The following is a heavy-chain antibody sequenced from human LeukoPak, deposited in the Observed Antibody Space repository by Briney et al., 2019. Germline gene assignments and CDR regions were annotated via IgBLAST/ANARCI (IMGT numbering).Heavy chain of an antibody. CDR1: GFTFSSYW. J-gene: IGHJ5*02. CDR2: IKQDGSEK. V-gene: IGHV3-7*01. Sequence: PGGSLRLSCAASGFTFSSYWMSWVRQAPGKGLEWVANIKQDGSEKYYVDSVKGRFTISRDNAKNSLYLQMNSLRAEDTAVYYCARSSSWYEGDWFDPWGQGTLVTVSS. D-gene: IGHD6-13*01. CDR3: ARSSSWYEGDWFDP.